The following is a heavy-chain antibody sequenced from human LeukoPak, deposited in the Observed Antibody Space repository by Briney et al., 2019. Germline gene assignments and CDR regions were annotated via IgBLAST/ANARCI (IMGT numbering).Heavy chain of an antibody. V-gene: IGHV3-21*01. CDR1: GFTFGSYS. D-gene: IGHD2-15*01. CDR3: ARDSVLSYCSGGSCHYFDY. Sequence: GGSLRLSCAASGFTFGSYSMNWVRQAPGKGLEWVSSISSSSYIYYADSVKGRFTISRDNAKNSLYLQMNSLRAEDTAVYYCARDSVLSYCSGGSCHYFDYWGQGTLVTVSS. J-gene: IGHJ4*02. CDR2: ISSSSYI.